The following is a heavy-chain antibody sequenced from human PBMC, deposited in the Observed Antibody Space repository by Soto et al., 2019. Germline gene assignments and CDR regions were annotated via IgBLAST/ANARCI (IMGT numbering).Heavy chain of an antibody. Sequence: SETLSLTCNVSGGSIRNYHWSWIRQHPRKGLEWIGYINNSGSTNYNPSLKSRVTISVDTSNNQISLKVTSVTAADTAVYYCAATPPYWGQGTLVTVSS. CDR3: AATPPY. CDR1: GGSIRNYH. D-gene: IGHD1-26*01. J-gene: IGHJ4*02. CDR2: INNSGST. V-gene: IGHV4-59*01.